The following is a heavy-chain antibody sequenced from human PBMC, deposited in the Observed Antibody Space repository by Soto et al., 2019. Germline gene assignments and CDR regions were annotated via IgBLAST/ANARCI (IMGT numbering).Heavy chain of an antibody. J-gene: IGHJ4*02. CDR3: ASGDSSGYYYTYYFDY. Sequence: EVQLVESGGGLVKPGGSLRLSCAASGFTFSSYSMNWVRQAPGKGLEWVSSISSCSSYIYYADSVKGRFTIPRDNAKNSLYLQMNSLRAEDTAVYYCASGDSSGYYYTYYFDYWGQGTLVTVSS. D-gene: IGHD3-22*01. V-gene: IGHV3-21*01. CDR2: ISSCSSYI. CDR1: GFTFSSYS.